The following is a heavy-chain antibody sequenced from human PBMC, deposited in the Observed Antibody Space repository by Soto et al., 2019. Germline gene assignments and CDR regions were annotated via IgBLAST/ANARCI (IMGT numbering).Heavy chain of an antibody. Sequence: QVQLQQWGAEVLKPSETLSLTCVVNGGSFSGYYWSWIRQSPGKGLEWIGEINDSGITDSNPSLESRVTISVDMSKNQFSLNLNSVTAADSAVYHCARGRSSLPDLRGIGFYGLDVWGQGTTVIVSS. D-gene: IGHD3-10*01. CDR2: INDSGIT. J-gene: IGHJ6*02. CDR3: ARGRSSLPDLRGIGFYGLDV. V-gene: IGHV4-34*01. CDR1: GGSFSGYY.